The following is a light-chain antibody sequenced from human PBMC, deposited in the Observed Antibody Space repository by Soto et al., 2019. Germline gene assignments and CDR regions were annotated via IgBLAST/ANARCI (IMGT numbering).Light chain of an antibody. CDR3: HVWDGTSDQQV. Sequence: SYELTQPPSVSVAPGETARITCGGNNIGSESVHWYQQKPGQAPVLVIYYDSARPSGIPERFSGSNSGNTATLTISRVEAGDEADYFCHVWDGTSDQQVFGGGTKLTVL. CDR2: YDS. CDR1: NIGSES. V-gene: IGLV3-21*04. J-gene: IGLJ3*02.